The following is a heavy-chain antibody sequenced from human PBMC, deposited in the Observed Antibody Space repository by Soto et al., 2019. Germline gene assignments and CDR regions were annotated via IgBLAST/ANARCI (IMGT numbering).Heavy chain of an antibody. J-gene: IGHJ5*02. Sequence: GGSLRLSCSASGFTFSAYTMIWVRQAPGKGLEWLASISSTSAYIYYTGSVRGRFIISRDNAKNSLYLQMNSLRDEDTALYYCARNPGDYHESGSSDAWGQGTLVTVSS. D-gene: IGHD3-10*01. CDR2: ISSTSAYI. CDR3: ARNPGDYHESGSSDA. V-gene: IGHV3-21*01. CDR1: GFTFSAYT.